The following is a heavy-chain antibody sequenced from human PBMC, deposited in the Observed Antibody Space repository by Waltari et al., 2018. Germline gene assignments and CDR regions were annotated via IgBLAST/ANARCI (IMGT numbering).Heavy chain of an antibody. CDR2: IYYSGST. V-gene: IGHV4-31*03. D-gene: IGHD2-15*01. J-gene: IGHJ5*02. CDR3: AREIVVVAATKRGGNWFDP. Sequence: QVQLQESGPGLVKPSQTLSLTCTVSGGSISRGGSYWSWVRQHPGKGLEWIGYIYYSGSTYYNPSLKSRVTISVDTSKNQFSLKLSSVTAADTAVYYCAREIVVVAATKRGGNWFDPWGQGTLVTVSS. CDR1: GGSISRGGSY.